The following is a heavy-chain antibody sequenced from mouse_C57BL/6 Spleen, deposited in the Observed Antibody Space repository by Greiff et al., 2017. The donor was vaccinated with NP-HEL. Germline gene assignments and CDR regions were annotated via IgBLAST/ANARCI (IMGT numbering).Heavy chain of an antibody. CDR2: IYPVSGET. CDR3: ASTVVATIPYYYAMDY. CDR1: GYTFTDHI. Sequence: QVQLQQSGAELASPGASVTLSCKASGYTFTDHIMNWVKKRPGQGLEWIGRIYPVSGETNYNQKFMGKATFSVDRSSSTVYMVLNSLTSEDPAVYYCASTVVATIPYYYAMDYWGQGTSVTVSS. D-gene: IGHD1-1*01. J-gene: IGHJ4*01. V-gene: IGHV1-11*01.